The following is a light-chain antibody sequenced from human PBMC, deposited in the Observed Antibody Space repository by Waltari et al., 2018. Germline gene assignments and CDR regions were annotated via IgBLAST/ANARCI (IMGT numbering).Light chain of an antibody. J-gene: IGKJ2*01. CDR2: AAS. CDR1: QGISGY. Sequence: DIQLTQSPSFLSASVGDRVTITCRASQGISGYLAWYQQKPGKAPKLLIYAASTLQSGVPSRFSGSGSGTEFTLTISSLQPEDFAVYYCQQRSNWPVTFGQGTKLEIK. CDR3: QQRSNWPVT. V-gene: IGKV1-9*01.